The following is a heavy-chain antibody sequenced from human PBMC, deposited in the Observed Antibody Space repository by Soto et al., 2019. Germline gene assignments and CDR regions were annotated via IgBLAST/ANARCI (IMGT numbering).Heavy chain of an antibody. J-gene: IGHJ4*02. Sequence: SETLSLACAVYGGSFSGYYWSWLRQPPGKGLEWIGEINHSGSPNYNPSLKSRVTISVDTSKNQFSLKLSSVPAADTAVYYCARDNSADRGNFDYWGQGALVPVSS. D-gene: IGHD1-1*01. CDR3: ARDNSADRGNFDY. CDR2: INHSGSP. CDR1: GGSFSGYY. V-gene: IGHV4-34*01.